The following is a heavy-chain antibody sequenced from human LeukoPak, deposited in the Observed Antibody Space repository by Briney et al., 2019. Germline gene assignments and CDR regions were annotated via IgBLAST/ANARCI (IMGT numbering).Heavy chain of an antibody. Sequence: GGSLRLSCAASGFTFSSYWMSWVRQAPGKGLEWVANIKQDGSEKYYVDSVKGRFTISRDNAKNSLYLHMNSLRAEDTAVYYCARESYYGSGSYYNLADYYYGMDVWGQGTTVTVSS. CDR3: ARESYYGSGSYYNLADYYYGMDV. CDR1: GFTFSSYW. D-gene: IGHD3-10*01. V-gene: IGHV3-7*01. CDR2: IKQDGSEK. J-gene: IGHJ6*02.